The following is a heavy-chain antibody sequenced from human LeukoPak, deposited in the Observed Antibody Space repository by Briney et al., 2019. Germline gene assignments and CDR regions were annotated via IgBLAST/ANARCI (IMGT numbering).Heavy chain of an antibody. CDR1: GGSISSYY. CDR2: IYYTGTT. Sequence: SETLSLTCTVSGGSISSYYWSWIRQLPGKGLEWIGYIYYTGTTNYNPSLKSRVTISVDTSKNQFSLKLSSVTAADTAVYYCARGGWRLDYWGQGTLVTVSS. CDR3: ARGGWRLDY. D-gene: IGHD2-15*01. J-gene: IGHJ4*02. V-gene: IGHV4-59*01.